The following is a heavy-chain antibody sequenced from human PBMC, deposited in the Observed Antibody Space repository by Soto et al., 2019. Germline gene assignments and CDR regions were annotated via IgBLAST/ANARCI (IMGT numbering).Heavy chain of an antibody. J-gene: IGHJ4*02. Sequence: ASVKVSCKASGYTFTSYYMHWVRQASGQGLEWMGIINTSGGSTTYAQRFQGRVTMTRDTSTSTVYMELSSLRSEDTAVYYCARDRYYYGSGSYEVDYWGQGTLVTVSS. CDR3: ARDRYYYGSGSYEVDY. CDR1: GYTFTSYY. CDR2: INTSGGST. D-gene: IGHD3-10*01. V-gene: IGHV1-46*01.